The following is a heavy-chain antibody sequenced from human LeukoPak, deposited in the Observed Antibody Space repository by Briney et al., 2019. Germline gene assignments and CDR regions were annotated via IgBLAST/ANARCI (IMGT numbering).Heavy chain of an antibody. D-gene: IGHD6-13*01. CDR2: ISYDGYDK. J-gene: IGHJ3*02. CDR1: GFTFSSHV. V-gene: IGHV3-30-3*01. Sequence: GGSLRLSCAASGFTFSSHVMHWVRQAPGKGLEWVAFISYDGYDKYYADSVKGRFTISRDNSKNTLYLQMNSLRPEDTAVYYCASSWYRAFDIWGQGTMVTVSS. CDR3: ASSWYRAFDI.